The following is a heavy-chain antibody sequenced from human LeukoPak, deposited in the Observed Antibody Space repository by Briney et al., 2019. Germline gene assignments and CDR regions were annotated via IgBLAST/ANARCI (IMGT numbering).Heavy chain of an antibody. CDR2: ISYDGSNK. CDR3: VTGGGYYYDH. D-gene: IGHD3-22*01. V-gene: IGHV3-30*03. Sequence: QTGGSLRLSCAASGFTFSSYGMHWVRQAPGKGLEWVAVISYDGSNKYYADSVKGRFTISRDNSKNTFYLQMDSLRAEDTAVYFCVTGGGYYYDHWGQGTLVIVSS. J-gene: IGHJ4*02. CDR1: GFTFSSYG.